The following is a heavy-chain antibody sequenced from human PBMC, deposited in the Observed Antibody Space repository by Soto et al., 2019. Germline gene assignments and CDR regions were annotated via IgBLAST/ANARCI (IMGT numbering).Heavy chain of an antibody. D-gene: IGHD3-9*01. CDR1: RYTLTESA. V-gene: IGHV1-24*01. Sequence: SVKVSCTVSRYTLTESAMHWVREAPGKGLEWLGGLDPEDVETIYAQKFQGRVTMTEDTSTDTAYMELSSLRSEDTAVYYCATAPHYDILTDYMSYYYYYGMDVWGQGTTVTV. CDR2: LDPEDVET. J-gene: IGHJ6*02. CDR3: ATAPHYDILTDYMSYYYYYGMDV.